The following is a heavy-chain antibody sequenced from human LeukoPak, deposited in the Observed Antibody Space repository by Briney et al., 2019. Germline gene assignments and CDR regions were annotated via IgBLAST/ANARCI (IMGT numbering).Heavy chain of an antibody. CDR3: ARDDLYSSGWYFWFDP. D-gene: IGHD6-19*01. J-gene: IGHJ5*02. V-gene: IGHV3-13*01. CDR2: IGTAGDT. Sequence: GGSLRLSCAASGFTFSSYDMHWVRQATGKGLEWVSAIGTAGDTYYPGSVKGRFTISRENAKNSLYLQMNSLRAEDTAVYYCARDDLYSSGWYFWFDPWGQGTLVTVSS. CDR1: GFTFSSYD.